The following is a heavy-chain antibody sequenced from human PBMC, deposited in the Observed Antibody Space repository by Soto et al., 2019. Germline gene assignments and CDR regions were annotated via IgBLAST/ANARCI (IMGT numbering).Heavy chain of an antibody. CDR3: ARDSGYSSSPAAHFDY. V-gene: IGHV3-21*01. CDR2: ISSSSSYI. D-gene: IGHD6-6*01. J-gene: IGHJ4*02. Sequence: EVQLVESGGGLVKPGGSLRLSCAASGFTFSSYSMNWVRQAPGKGLEWVSSISSSSSYIYYADSVKGRFTISRDNAKNSLYLPMNSLRAEDTAVYYCARDSGYSSSPAAHFDYWGQGTLVTVSS. CDR1: GFTFSSYS.